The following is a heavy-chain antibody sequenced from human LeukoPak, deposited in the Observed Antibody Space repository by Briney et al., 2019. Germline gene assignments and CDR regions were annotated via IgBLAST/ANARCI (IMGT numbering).Heavy chain of an antibody. CDR1: GGSISDYY. CDR3: ARLLPDSIYYYMDV. V-gene: IGHV4-4*07. CDR2: IYTTGST. D-gene: IGHD4-11*01. Sequence: SETLSLTCTVSGGSISDYYWSWIRQPAGKGLEWIGRIYTTGSTDYNPSLKSRVTMSVDTSKNHFSLKLSSVTAADTAVYYCARLLPDSIYYYMDVWGKGTTVTVSS. J-gene: IGHJ6*03.